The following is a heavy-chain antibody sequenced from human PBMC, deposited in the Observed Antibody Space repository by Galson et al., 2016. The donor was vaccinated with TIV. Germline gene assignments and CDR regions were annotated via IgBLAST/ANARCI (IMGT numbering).Heavy chain of an antibody. CDR3: ARDCTSTTCHIYYYGMDV. V-gene: IGHV4-38-2*02. CDR1: GYSISSGYY. Sequence: ETLSLTCTVSGYSISSGYYWGWIRQPPGKGLVWIGNIYHTGSTYSNPSLRSRLTMSVDTSKNQFSLILNSVTAADTAVYYCARDCTSTTCHIYYYGMDVWGQGTTVTVSS. CDR2: IYHTGST. D-gene: IGHD2-2*02. J-gene: IGHJ6*02.